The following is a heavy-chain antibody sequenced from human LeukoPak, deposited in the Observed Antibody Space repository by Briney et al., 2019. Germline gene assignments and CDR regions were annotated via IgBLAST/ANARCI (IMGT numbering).Heavy chain of an antibody. D-gene: IGHD2-2*01. CDR3: ARSGDVADTVVVPAAAEFDY. CDR2: ISYDGSNK. Sequence: GGSLRLSCAASGFTFSSYSMNWVRQAPGKGLEWVAVISYDGSNKYYADSVKGRFTISRDNSKNTLYLQMNSLRAEDTAVYYCARSGDVADTVVVPAAAEFDYWGQGTLVTVSS. J-gene: IGHJ4*02. CDR1: GFTFSSYS. V-gene: IGHV3-30*03.